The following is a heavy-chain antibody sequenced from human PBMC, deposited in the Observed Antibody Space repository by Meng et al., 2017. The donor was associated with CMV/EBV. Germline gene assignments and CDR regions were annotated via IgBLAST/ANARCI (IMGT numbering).Heavy chain of an antibody. V-gene: IGHV4-39*07. CDR3: AGEHVPYSSSWYYFDY. Sequence: GSLRLSCTVSGGSISSSSYYWGWIRQPPGKGLEWIGSIYYSGSTYYNPSLKSRVTISVDTSNNQFSLKLSSVTAADTAVYYCAGEHVPYSSSWYYFDYWGQGTLVTVSS. CDR2: IYYSGST. D-gene: IGHD6-13*01. CDR1: GGSISSSSYY. J-gene: IGHJ4*02.